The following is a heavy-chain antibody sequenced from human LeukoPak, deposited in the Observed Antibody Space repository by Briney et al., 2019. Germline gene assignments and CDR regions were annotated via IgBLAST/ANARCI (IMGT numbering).Heavy chain of an antibody. Sequence: GESLKISCKGSGYSFTSYWIGWVRQMPGKGLEWMGIIYPGDSDTRYSPSFQGQVTISANKSISTAYLQWSSLQASDTAMYYCARTRVEMETREFDYWGQGTLVTVSS. CDR2: IYPGDSDT. D-gene: IGHD5-24*01. CDR3: ARTRVEMETREFDY. V-gene: IGHV5-51*01. J-gene: IGHJ4*02. CDR1: GYSFTSYW.